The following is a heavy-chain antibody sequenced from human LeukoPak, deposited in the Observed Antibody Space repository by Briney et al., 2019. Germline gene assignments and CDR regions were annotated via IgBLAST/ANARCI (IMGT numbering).Heavy chain of an antibody. D-gene: IGHD6-19*01. V-gene: IGHV3-48*03. CDR3: ARGGISGWSFFVS. CDR1: GFTFSSYE. CDR2: ISSSGGTI. J-gene: IGHJ4*02. Sequence: GGSLRLSCAASGFTFSSYEMNWVRQAPGKGLEWVSYISSSGGTIYYADYVKGRFTISRDNAKNSLFLQMNSLRAEDTAVYYCARGGISGWSFFVSWGQGTLVTVSS.